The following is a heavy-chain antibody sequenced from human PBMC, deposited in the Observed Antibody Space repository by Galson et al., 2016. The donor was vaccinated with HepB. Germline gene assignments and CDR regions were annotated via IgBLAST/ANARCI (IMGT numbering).Heavy chain of an antibody. J-gene: IGHJ5*02. Sequence: SLRLSCAASGFTFSDAWMNWVRQAPGKGLEWVGRIKRKTDGGTTDYAAPVEGRFTISRDDSKNTLYLQMNNLKNEDTAVYYCTTYYDNILTAYRWFDPWGQGTLVTVSS. CDR2: IKRKTDGGTT. CDR3: TTYYDNILTAYRWFDP. CDR1: GFTFSDAW. V-gene: IGHV3-15*01. D-gene: IGHD3-22*01.